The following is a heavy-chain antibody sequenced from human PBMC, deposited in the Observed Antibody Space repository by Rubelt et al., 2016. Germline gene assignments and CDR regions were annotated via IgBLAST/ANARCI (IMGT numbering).Heavy chain of an antibody. J-gene: IGHJ6*02. D-gene: IGHD5-24*01. CDR1: GGSISGYY. V-gene: IGHV4-59*12. CDR2: IYYSGST. CDR3: ARMAGNYYGMDV. Sequence: QVQLQESGPGLMKPSETLSLTCTVSGGSISGYYWSWIRQSPEKGLEWIGYIYYSGSTNYNPSLKSRVTISVDTSKNQFSLKRGSVTAADTAVYYCARMAGNYYGMDVWGQGTTVTVSS.